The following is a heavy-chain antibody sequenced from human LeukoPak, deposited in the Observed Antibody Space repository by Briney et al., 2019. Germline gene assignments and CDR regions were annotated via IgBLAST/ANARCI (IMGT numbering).Heavy chain of an antibody. Sequence: SETLSLTCTVSGGSISSYYWSWIRQPPGKGPEWIGYIYYSGSTNYNPSLKSRVTISVDTSKNQFSLKLSSVTAADTAVYYCARHDSSGHYYFDYWGQGTLVTVSS. CDR2: IYYSGST. CDR1: GGSISSYY. CDR3: ARHDSSGHYYFDY. D-gene: IGHD3-22*01. V-gene: IGHV4-59*08. J-gene: IGHJ4*02.